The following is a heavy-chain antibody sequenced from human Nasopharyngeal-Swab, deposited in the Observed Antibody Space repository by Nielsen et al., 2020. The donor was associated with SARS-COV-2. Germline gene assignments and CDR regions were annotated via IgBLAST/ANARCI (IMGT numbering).Heavy chain of an antibody. CDR3: ARGDYDFWSGYPRYFDY. V-gene: IGHV3-33*01. CDR2: IWYDGSNK. Sequence: VCQAPGRGLGWVAVIWYDGSNKYYADSVKGRFTISRDNSKNTLYLQMNSLRAEDTAVYYCARGDYDFWSGYPRYFDYWGQGTLVTVSS. J-gene: IGHJ4*02. D-gene: IGHD3-3*01.